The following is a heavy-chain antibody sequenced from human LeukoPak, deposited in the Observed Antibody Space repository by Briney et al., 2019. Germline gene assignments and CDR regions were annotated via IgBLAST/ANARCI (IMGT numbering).Heavy chain of an antibody. Sequence: GRSLRLSCAASGCTFSSYSMHWVRQAPGKGLEWVSSISSSSSYIFYADSVKGRFTISRDNAKNSLYLQMNSLRAEDTAVYYCARDYSPVNYWGPGTLVTVSS. J-gene: IGHJ4*02. CDR2: ISSSSSYI. CDR1: GCTFSSYS. D-gene: IGHD5-18*01. CDR3: ARDYSPVNY. V-gene: IGHV3-21*01.